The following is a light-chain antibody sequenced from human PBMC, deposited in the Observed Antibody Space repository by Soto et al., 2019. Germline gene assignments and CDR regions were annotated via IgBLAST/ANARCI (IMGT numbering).Light chain of an antibody. V-gene: IGLV1-44*01. CDR3: ASWDDSLNDVL. CDR2: NNN. CDR1: YSNFGSNI. Sequence: QSVLTQQPSASGTPGQRVTISCSGSYSNFGSNIVNWYQHFPGTAPKLLIYNNNKRPSGVPDRFSASKSGTSVSLAISGLQSEDEAIYYCASWDDSLNDVLFGGGTKLTVL. J-gene: IGLJ2*01.